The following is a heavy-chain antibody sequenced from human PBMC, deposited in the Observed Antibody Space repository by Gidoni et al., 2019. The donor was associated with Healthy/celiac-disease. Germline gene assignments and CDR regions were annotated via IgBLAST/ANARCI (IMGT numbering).Heavy chain of an antibody. J-gene: IGHJ6*02. Sequence: QVQLVQSGAEVKKPGSSVTVPCKPSGGTFSSYAISWVRQAPGQGLEWMGGIIPIFGTANYAQKFQGRVTITADESTSTAYMELSSLRSEDTAVYYCARDSSYSYGYDYYYYGMDVWGQGTTVTVSS. V-gene: IGHV1-69*01. CDR1: GGTFSSYA. CDR2: IIPIFGTA. CDR3: ARDSSYSYGYDYYYYGMDV. D-gene: IGHD5-18*01.